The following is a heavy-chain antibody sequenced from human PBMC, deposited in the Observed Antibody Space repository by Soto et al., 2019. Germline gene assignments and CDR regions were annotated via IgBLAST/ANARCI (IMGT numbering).Heavy chain of an antibody. CDR3: ARDKEYSSYDDSFDI. Sequence: GGSLRLSCAASGFTFSSYAMHWVRQAPGKGLEWVAVISYDGSNKYYADSVKGRFTISRDNSKNTLYLQMNSLRAEDTAVYYCARDKEYSSYDDSFDIWGQGTMVTVSS. CDR1: GFTFSSYA. V-gene: IGHV3-30-3*01. D-gene: IGHD6-6*01. CDR2: ISYDGSNK. J-gene: IGHJ3*02.